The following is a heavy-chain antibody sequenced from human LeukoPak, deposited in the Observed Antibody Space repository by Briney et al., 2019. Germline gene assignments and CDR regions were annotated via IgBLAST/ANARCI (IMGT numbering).Heavy chain of an antibody. Sequence: SETLSLTCSVSGGPLSSTFYYWGWIRQPPGKGLEWIGTISYSGDTYYTASLKSRVTISVDTSKNQFSLGLTSVTAADTAVYYCAGGVTNRMFDYWGQGTLVTVSS. J-gene: IGHJ4*02. V-gene: IGHV4-39*01. D-gene: IGHD3-16*01. CDR1: GGPLSSTFYY. CDR2: ISYSGDT. CDR3: AGGVTNRMFDY.